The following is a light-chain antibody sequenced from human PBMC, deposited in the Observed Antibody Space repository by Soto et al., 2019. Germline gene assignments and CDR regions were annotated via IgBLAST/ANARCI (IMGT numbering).Light chain of an antibody. CDR1: HDIRKY. V-gene: IGKV1-33*01. J-gene: IGKJ5*01. CDR3: QQYNNGLIT. CDR2: DAS. Sequence: DIQMTQSPSSLSASVGGGVTINCQASHDIRKYLNWYQLKPGKAPKIMIYDASNLEPGVPSRFSASGYGTECTFTIRSLQPEDIATYYCQQYNNGLITLGQGTRLEIK.